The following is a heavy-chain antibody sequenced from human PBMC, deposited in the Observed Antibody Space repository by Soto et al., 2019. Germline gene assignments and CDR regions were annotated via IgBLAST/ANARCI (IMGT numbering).Heavy chain of an antibody. Sequence: QVQLVESGGGVVQPGRSLRLSCAASRFTFSSYAMHWVRQAPGKGLEWVTAISYDGSNNYYADSVKGRFTISRDNSKNTLYLQMDSLRAEDTALYYCARALGLLPHYGMDVWGQGTSVTVSS. CDR3: ARALGLLPHYGMDV. J-gene: IGHJ6*02. D-gene: IGHD2-15*01. CDR2: ISYDGSNN. CDR1: RFTFSSYA. V-gene: IGHV3-30-3*01.